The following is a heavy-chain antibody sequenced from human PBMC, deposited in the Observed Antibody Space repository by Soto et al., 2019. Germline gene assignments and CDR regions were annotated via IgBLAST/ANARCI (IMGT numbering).Heavy chain of an antibody. CDR1: GFIFSDQY. Sequence: GGSLRLSCAASGFIFSDQYMSWVRQAPGKGLEWVAYINTSGGTIYYADSVKGRFTISRDNAKNSLYLQMNSLRAEDTALYYCVRRPSGMGYAFDIWGQGTMVTVSS. CDR3: VRRPSGMGYAFDI. D-gene: IGHD5-18*01. CDR2: INTSGGTI. J-gene: IGHJ3*02. V-gene: IGHV3-11*01.